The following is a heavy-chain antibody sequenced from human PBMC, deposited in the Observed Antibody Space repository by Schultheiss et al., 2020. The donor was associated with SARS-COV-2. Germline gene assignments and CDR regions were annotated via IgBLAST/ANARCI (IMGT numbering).Heavy chain of an antibody. D-gene: IGHD6-13*01. V-gene: IGHV4-34*01. J-gene: IGHJ4*02. CDR2: INHSGST. CDR3: ASSRLRIAAAGTTTHPIDY. Sequence: SQTLSLTCAVYGGSFSGYYWGWIRQPPGKGLEWIGEINHSGSTNYNPSLKSRVTISVDTSKNQFSLKLSSVTAADTAVYYCASSRLRIAAAGTTTHPIDYWGQGTLVTVSS. CDR1: GGSFSGYY.